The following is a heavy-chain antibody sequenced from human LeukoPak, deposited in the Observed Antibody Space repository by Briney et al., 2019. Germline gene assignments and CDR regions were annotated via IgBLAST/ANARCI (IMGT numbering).Heavy chain of an antibody. Sequence: SETLSLTCTVSGDSINNYYWSWIRQPPGKGLEWIGYIYYSGTTNYNPSLKSRVSISVDTSKKQFSLKLSSVTAADTAVYYCARERTMVRGTSWFDPWGQGTRVTVST. CDR2: IYYSGTT. CDR1: GDSINNYY. J-gene: IGHJ5*02. D-gene: IGHD3-10*01. CDR3: ARERTMVRGTSWFDP. V-gene: IGHV4-59*13.